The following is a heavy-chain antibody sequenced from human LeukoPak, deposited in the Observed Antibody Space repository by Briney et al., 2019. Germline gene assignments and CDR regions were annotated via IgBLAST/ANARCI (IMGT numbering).Heavy chain of an antibody. V-gene: IGHV3-48*03. CDR2: ISSSGSTI. J-gene: IGHJ4*02. D-gene: IGHD5-24*01. Sequence: GSSLILSCAASGFTFSSYEMNWVRQAPGKVLGWVSYISSSGSTIYYAASVKGRFTISRDNAKNSLYLQMNSLRAEDTAVYYCARTTVEMATGYWGQGTLVTVSS. CDR3: ARTTVEMATGY. CDR1: GFTFSSYE.